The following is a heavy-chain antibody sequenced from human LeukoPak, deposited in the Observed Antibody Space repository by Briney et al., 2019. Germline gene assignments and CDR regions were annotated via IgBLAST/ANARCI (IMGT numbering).Heavy chain of an antibody. J-gene: IGHJ5*02. V-gene: IGHV4-4*02. Sequence: SETLSLTCAVSGVSISSKNWLSWVRQPPGKGLEWIGEIYHSGSTNYNPSLKSRITISVDNFKNQFYLKLNSVTAADTAVYYCARGYGDYDNWFAPWGQGTLVTVSS. CDR3: ARGYGDYDNWFAP. CDR1: GVSISSKNW. CDR2: IYHSGST. D-gene: IGHD4-17*01.